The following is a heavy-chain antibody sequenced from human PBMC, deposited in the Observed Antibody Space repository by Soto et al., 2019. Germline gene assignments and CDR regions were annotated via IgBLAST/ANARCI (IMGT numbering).Heavy chain of an antibody. V-gene: IGHV1-69*06. D-gene: IGHD3-10*01. CDR1: GVTHA. CDR3: ATYYFGSGSYYRFDT. J-gene: IGHJ4*02. Sequence: QVQLVQSGAEVKKPGSSVKVSCKTSGVTHAISWVRQAPGQGLEWMGDIVPMSGTAYYAQKFQGRISLTTDTSTNTAYMDLLSLTSDDTAVYFCATYYFGSGSYYRFDTWGQGTLVTVSS. CDR2: IVPMSGTA.